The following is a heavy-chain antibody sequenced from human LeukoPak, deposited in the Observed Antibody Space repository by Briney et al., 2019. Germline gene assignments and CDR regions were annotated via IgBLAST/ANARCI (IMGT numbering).Heavy chain of an antibody. CDR2: IIPIFGTA. CDR3: ASEYGSGSYYNAAFDI. CDR1: GGTFGSYA. D-gene: IGHD3-10*01. Sequence: GASVKVSCKASGGTFGSYAISWVRQAPGQGLEWMGGIIPIFGTANYAQKFQGRVTITADKSTSTAYMELSSLRSEDTAVYYCASEYGSGSYYNAAFDIWGQGTMVTVSS. J-gene: IGHJ3*02. V-gene: IGHV1-69*06.